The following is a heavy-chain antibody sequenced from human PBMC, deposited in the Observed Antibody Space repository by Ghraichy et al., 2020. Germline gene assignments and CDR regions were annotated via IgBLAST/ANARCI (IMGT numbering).Heavy chain of an antibody. CDR2: IKSDGSDS. CDR3: ARDPYGDYKYGGTDY. D-gene: IGHD4-17*01. CDR1: GFSFSRHW. V-gene: IGHV3-7*01. Sequence: ETLSLTCAASGFSFSRHWMSWVRQAPGKGLEWVASIKSDGSDSVYVDSVKGRFIISRDNAKNSVSLEMNSLRVDDTAVYYCARDPYGDYKYGGTDYWGQGTLVSVSS. J-gene: IGHJ4*02.